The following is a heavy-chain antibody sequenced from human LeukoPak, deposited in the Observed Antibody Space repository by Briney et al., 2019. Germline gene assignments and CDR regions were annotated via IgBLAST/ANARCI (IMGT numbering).Heavy chain of an antibody. Sequence: GGSLRLSCAASEFSVGSNYMTWVRQAPGKGLEWVSLIYSGGSTYYADSVKGRFTISRDNSKNTLYLQMNSLRAEDTAVYYCAKEDLYAVAGRSYYYYYMDVWGKGTTVTISS. D-gene: IGHD6-19*01. CDR2: IYSGGST. J-gene: IGHJ6*03. CDR3: AKEDLYAVAGRSYYYYYMDV. CDR1: EFSVGSNY. V-gene: IGHV3-66*01.